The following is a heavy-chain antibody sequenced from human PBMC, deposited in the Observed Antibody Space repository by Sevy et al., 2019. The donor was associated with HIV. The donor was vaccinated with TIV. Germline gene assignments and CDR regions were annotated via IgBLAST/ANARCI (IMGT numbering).Heavy chain of an antibody. D-gene: IGHD3-9*01. CDR3: AKALIPDFDSLTGYVERDSDY. J-gene: IGHJ4*02. CDR1: GFTFSSYA. CDR2: ISGSGGST. Sequence: GGSLRLSCAASGFTFSSYAMSWVRQAPGKGLEWVSAISGSGGSTYYADSVKGRFTISRDNSNNTLYLQMNSLRAEDRAVYYCAKALIPDFDSLTGYVERDSDYWGQGTLVTVSS. V-gene: IGHV3-23*01.